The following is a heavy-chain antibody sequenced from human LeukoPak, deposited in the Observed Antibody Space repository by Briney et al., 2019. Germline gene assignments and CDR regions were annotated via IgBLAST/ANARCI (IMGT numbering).Heavy chain of an antibody. CDR1: GGSLSSSSYY. D-gene: IGHD5-24*01. V-gene: IGHV4-39*01. J-gene: IGHJ3*02. Sequence: SETLSLTCTVSGGSLSSSSYYWGWNRQPPGKGLEWIGSIYYTGSTYYNPSLRSRITISVDTSKNQFSLKLSFVTAADAAVYYCARHPRVELADPGAPHIWGQGTMVTVSS. CDR3: ARHPRVELADPGAPHI. CDR2: IYYTGST.